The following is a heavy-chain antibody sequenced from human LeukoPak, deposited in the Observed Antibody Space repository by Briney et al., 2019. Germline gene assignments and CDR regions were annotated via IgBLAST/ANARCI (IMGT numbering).Heavy chain of an antibody. J-gene: IGHJ6*03. Sequence: GGSLRLSCAASGFTFSSYGMHWVRQAPGKGLEWVAVISYDGSNKYYADSVKGRFTISRDNSKNTLYLQMNSLRAEDTAVYYCAKDLVGATPKDYYYYYMDVWGKGTTVTVSS. CDR2: ISYDGSNK. CDR3: AKDLVGATPKDYYYYYMDV. V-gene: IGHV3-30*18. CDR1: GFTFSSYG. D-gene: IGHD1-26*01.